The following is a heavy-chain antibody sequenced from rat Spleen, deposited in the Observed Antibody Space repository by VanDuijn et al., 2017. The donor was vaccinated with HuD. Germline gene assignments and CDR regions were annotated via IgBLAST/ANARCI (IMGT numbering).Heavy chain of an antibody. J-gene: IGHJ4*01. CDR2: ISNSGGST. Sequence: EVQLVESGGGLVQPGRSLKLSCVASGFTFNNNWMTWIRQAPGKGLDWVASISNSGGSTYYPDSVKGRFTISRDNAKNTQYLQMDSLRSEDTATYYCTRGYVMDAWGQGASVTVSS. CDR1: GFTFNNNW. V-gene: IGHV5-31*01. CDR3: TRGYVMDA.